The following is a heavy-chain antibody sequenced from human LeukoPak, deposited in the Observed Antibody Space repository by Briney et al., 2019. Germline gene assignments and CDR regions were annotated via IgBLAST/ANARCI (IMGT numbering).Heavy chain of an antibody. Sequence: GGSLRLSCAASGFTCSSYGMHWVRQAPGKGLEWVAVIWYDGSNKYYADSVKGRFTISRDNSKNTLYLQMNSLRAEDTAVHYCAKGGVGYYDFWSDYWGQGTLVTVSS. J-gene: IGHJ4*02. CDR3: AKGGVGYYDFWSDY. CDR2: IWYDGSNK. CDR1: GFTCSSYG. V-gene: IGHV3-33*06. D-gene: IGHD3-3*01.